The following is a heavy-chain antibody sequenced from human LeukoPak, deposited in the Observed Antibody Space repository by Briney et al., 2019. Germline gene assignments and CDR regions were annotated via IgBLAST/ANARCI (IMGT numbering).Heavy chain of an antibody. J-gene: IGHJ4*02. V-gene: IGHV3-21*01. D-gene: IGHD3-16*01. CDR1: GFTFSTYS. CDR3: VRRGPATGGNFDY. CDR2: ISSTSSYI. Sequence: GGSLRLSCAASGFTFSTYSMNWVRQAPGKGLEWVSSISSTSSYIYYADSLKGRFTISRDNSKNSLYLQMNSLRAEDTAVYYCVRRGPATGGNFDYWGQGTLVTVSS.